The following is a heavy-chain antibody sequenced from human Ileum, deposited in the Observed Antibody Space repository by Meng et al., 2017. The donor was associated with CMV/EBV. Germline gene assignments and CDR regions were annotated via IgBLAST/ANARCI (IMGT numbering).Heavy chain of an antibody. D-gene: IGHD3-22*01. Sequence: YGFKFSDAWMNWVRQAAGKELEWVGRIKSKGSGGTIHYAAPVKGRFTISRDDSKNTLYLQMNSLKTEDTAVYYCAWDTSGYDRLDLWGQGTLVTVSS. V-gene: IGHV3-15*07. CDR3: AWDTSGYDRLDL. J-gene: IGHJ5*02. CDR1: GFKFSDAW. CDR2: IKSKGSGGTI.